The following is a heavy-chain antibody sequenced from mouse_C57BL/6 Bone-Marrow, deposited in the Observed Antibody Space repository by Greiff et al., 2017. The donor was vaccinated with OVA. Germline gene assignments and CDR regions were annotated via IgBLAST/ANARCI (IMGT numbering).Heavy chain of an antibody. Sequence: QVQLQQPGAELVMPGASVKLSCKASGYTFTSYWMHWVKQRPGQGLEWIGEIDPSDSYTNYNQKFKGKSTLTVDKSSSTAYMQLSSLTSEDSAVYYCARGLLLRPDGYFDVWGTGTTVTVSA. CDR1: GYTFTSYW. CDR3: ARGLLLRPDGYFDV. D-gene: IGHD1-2*01. J-gene: IGHJ1*03. CDR2: IDPSDSYT. V-gene: IGHV1-69*01.